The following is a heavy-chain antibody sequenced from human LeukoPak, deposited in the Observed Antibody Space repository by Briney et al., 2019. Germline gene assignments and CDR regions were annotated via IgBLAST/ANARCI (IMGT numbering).Heavy chain of an antibody. CDR2: LYNTGNT. CDR3: ARLTADGRLYFVD. Sequence: PGGSLRLPCAASGFTVNSNYLSWVRQAPGKGLEWVSTLYNTGNTYYANSVKGRFSISRDNSKNTLFLQVNSLRAEDTAVYYCARLTADGRLYFVDWGPGTLVTVSS. V-gene: IGHV3-53*01. J-gene: IGHJ4*02. D-gene: IGHD6-13*01. CDR1: GFTVNSNY.